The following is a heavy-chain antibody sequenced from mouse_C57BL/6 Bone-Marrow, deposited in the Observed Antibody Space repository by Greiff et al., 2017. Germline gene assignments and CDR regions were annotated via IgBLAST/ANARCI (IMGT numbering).Heavy chain of an antibody. CDR1: GFTFSSYG. J-gene: IGHJ4*01. CDR2: ISSGGSYT. CDR3: AREGLYYAMDY. Sequence: EVQLVESGGDLVKPGGSLKLSCAASGFTFSSYGMSWVRQTPDKRLEWVATISSGGSYTYYPDSVKGRFTISRDNAKNTLYLRMSSLKCEDTAMYYCAREGLYYAMDYWGQGTSVTVSS. V-gene: IGHV5-6*01. D-gene: IGHD2-4*01.